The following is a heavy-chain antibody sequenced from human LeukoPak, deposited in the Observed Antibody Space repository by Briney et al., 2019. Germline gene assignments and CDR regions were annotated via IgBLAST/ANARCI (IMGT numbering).Heavy chain of an antibody. V-gene: IGHV4-59*08. CDR1: GDSISSHC. Sequence: PSETLSLTCSVSGDSISSHCWGWIRRPPGKGLEWLGCIYYSGSTNYNPSLRSRVTISVDTSKNHFSLKLSSVTAADTAVYYCVRVRGLGVITPYFDYWGQGTLVTVSS. CDR3: VRVRGLGVITPYFDY. J-gene: IGHJ4*02. CDR2: IYYSGST. D-gene: IGHD3-16*02.